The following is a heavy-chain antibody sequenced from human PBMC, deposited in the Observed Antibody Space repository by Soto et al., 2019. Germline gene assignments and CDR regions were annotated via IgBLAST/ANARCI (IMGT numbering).Heavy chain of an antibody. CDR1: GFTFTSSA. CDR3: AAVHAAGVYYYGMDV. D-gene: IGHD6-25*01. Sequence: GASVKVSCKASGFTFTSSAVQWVRQARGQRLEWIGWIVVGSGNTNYAQKFQERVTITRDMSTSTAYMELSSLRSEDTAVYYCAAVHAAGVYYYGMDVWGQGTTVTVSS. J-gene: IGHJ6*02. CDR2: IVVGSGNT. V-gene: IGHV1-58*01.